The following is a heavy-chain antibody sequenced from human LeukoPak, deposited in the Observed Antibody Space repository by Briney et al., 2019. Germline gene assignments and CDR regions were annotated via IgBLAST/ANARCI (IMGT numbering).Heavy chain of an antibody. V-gene: IGHV3-30*18. D-gene: IGHD3-10*01. CDR3: AKEGIRNYGSGSYYRFFFDY. Sequence: GGSLRLSCAASGFTFSSYGMHWVRQAPGKGLEWVAVISYDGSNKYYADSVKGRFTISRDNSKDTLYLQMNSLRAEDTAVYYCAKEGIRNYGSGSYYRFFFDYWGQGTLVTVSS. CDR2: ISYDGSNK. J-gene: IGHJ4*02. CDR1: GFTFSSYG.